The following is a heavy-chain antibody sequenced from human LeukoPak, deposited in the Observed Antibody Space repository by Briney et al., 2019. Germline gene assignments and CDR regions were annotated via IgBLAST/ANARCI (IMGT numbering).Heavy chain of an antibody. D-gene: IGHD1-26*01. CDR3: ARDEASAGRLSVGY. J-gene: IGHJ4*02. CDR1: GYTFTGYY. CDR2: INPNSGGT. Sequence: ASVKVSCKASGYTFTGYYMHWVRQAPGQGLEWMGWINPNSGGTNYAQKFQGRVTMTRDTSISTAYMELSRLRSDDTAVYYCARDEASAGRLSVGYWGQGTLVTVSS. V-gene: IGHV1-2*02.